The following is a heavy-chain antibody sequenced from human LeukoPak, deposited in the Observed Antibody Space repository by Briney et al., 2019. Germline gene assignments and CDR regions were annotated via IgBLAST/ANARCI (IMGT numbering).Heavy chain of an antibody. CDR3: ARDSAYGSGSYLNY. CDR1: GFTFSTYW. D-gene: IGHD3-10*01. V-gene: IGHV3-7*03. J-gene: IGHJ4*02. Sequence: GGSLRLSCAASGFTFSTYWMTWVRQAPGKGLEWVANIKQDGSEKYYVDSVKGRFTISGDNAKNSLYLQMNSLRAEDTAVYYCARDSAYGSGSYLNYWGQGTLVTVSS. CDR2: IKQDGSEK.